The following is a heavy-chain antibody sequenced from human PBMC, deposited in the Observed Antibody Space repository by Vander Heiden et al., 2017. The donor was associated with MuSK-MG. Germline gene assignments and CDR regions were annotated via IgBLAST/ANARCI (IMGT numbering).Heavy chain of an antibody. CDR3: ARYCSSTSCYEFLIDAFDI. V-gene: IGHV4-30-2*01. D-gene: IGHD2-2*01. J-gene: IGHJ3*02. Sequence: QLQLQESGSGLVKPSQTLSLTCAVSGGSISSGGYSWSWIRQPPGKGLEWIGYIYHSGSTYYNPSLKSRVTISVDRSKNQFSLKLSSVTDADTAVYYCARYCSSTSCYEFLIDAFDIWGQGTMVTVAS. CDR2: IYHSGST. CDR1: GGSISSGGYS.